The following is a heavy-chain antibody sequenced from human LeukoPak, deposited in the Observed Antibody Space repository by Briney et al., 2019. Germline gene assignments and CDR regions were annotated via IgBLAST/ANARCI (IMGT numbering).Heavy chain of an antibody. CDR2: MNPNSGNT. CDR1: GYTFTSYD. Sequence: ASVEVSCKASGYTFTSYDINWVRQATGQGLEWMGWMNPNSGNTGYAQKFQGRVTMTRNTSISTAYMELSSLRSEDTAVYYCAVGYSSSSSFDYWGQGTLVTVSS. D-gene: IGHD6-6*01. V-gene: IGHV1-8*01. J-gene: IGHJ4*02. CDR3: AVGYSSSSSFDY.